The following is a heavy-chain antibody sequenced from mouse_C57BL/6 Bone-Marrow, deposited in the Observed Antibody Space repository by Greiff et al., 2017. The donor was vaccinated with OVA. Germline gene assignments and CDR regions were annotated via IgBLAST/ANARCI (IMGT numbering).Heavy chain of an antibody. CDR3: ALLLLRFYYFDY. Sequence: VQLQQSGAELARPGASVKLSCKASGYTFTSYGISWVKQRTGQGLEWIGEIYPRSGNTYYNEKFKGKATLTADKSSSTAYMELRSLTSEDSAVYFCALLLLRFYYFDYWGQGTTLTVSS. J-gene: IGHJ2*01. D-gene: IGHD1-1*01. CDR2: IYPRSGNT. V-gene: IGHV1-81*01. CDR1: GYTFTSYG.